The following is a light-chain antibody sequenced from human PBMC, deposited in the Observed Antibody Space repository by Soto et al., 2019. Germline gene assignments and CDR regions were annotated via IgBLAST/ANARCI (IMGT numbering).Light chain of an antibody. CDR1: SSNIGINT. J-gene: IGLJ2*01. CDR2: SNN. CDR3: AAWDDSLNGPL. V-gene: IGLV1-44*01. Sequence: QLVLTQPPSASGTPGQRVTISCSGSSSNIGINTVNWYQQLPGTAPKLLIYSNNQRPSGVPDRFSGSKSGTSASLAISGLQSEDEADYYCAAWDDSLNGPLFGGGTKLTVL.